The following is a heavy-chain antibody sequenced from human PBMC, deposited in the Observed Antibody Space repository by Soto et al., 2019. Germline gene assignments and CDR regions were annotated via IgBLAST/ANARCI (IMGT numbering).Heavy chain of an antibody. V-gene: IGHV4-59*08. CDR2: IYYSGSG. D-gene: IGHD2-15*01. Sequence: QVQLQESGPGLVKPSETLSLTCTVSGGSISSYYWSWIRQPPGKGLEWIGNIYYSGSGNYDPSPTSRVTISVTASKSQFPLKLSPGAAAATAVSYCARRCGDAFDIWGQGTMVTVSS. CDR3: ARRCGDAFDI. J-gene: IGHJ3*02. CDR1: GGSISSYY.